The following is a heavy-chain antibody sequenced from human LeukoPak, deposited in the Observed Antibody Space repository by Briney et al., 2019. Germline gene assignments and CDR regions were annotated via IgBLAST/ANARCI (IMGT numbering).Heavy chain of an antibody. CDR2: INSDGSST. CDR3: ARTSSSWYYFDY. V-gene: IGHV3-74*01. CDR1: GFTFSNYW. J-gene: IGHJ4*02. Sequence: GGSLRLSCAASGFTFSNYWMNWVRQAPGKGLVWVSRINSDGSSTSYADSVKGRFTISRDNAKNTLYLQMNSLRAEDTAVYYCARTSSSWYYFDYWGQGTLVTVSS. D-gene: IGHD6-13*01.